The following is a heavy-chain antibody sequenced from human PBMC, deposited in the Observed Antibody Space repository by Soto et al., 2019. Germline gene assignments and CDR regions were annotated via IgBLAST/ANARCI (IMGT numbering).Heavy chain of an antibody. J-gene: IGHJ4*02. CDR2: IWYDGSNK. CDR3: ARASHWNRREGYFDY. CDR1: GFTFSSYG. V-gene: IGHV3-33*01. D-gene: IGHD1-1*01. Sequence: GGSLRLSCAASGFTFSSYGMHWVRQAPGKGLEWVAVIWYDGSNKYYADSVKGRFTISRDNSKNTLYLQMNSLRAEDTAVYYCARASHWNRREGYFDYWGQGTLVTVSS.